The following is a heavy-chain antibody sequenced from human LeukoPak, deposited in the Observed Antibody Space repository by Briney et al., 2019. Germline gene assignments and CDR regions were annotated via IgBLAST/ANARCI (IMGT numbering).Heavy chain of an antibody. V-gene: IGHV4-59*08. CDR1: GGSISSYY. CDR3: ARLGYCSSTSCESYWYFDL. Sequence: SETLSLTCTVSGGSISSYYWSWIRQPPGKGLEWIGYIYYSGSTNYNPSLKSRVTISVDTSKNQFSLKLSSVTAADTAVYYCARLGYCSSTSCESYWYFDLWGRGTLVTVSS. D-gene: IGHD2-2*01. J-gene: IGHJ2*01. CDR2: IYYSGST.